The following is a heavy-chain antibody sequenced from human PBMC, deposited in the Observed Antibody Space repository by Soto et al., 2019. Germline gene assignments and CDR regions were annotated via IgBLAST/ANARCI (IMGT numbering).Heavy chain of an antibody. V-gene: IGHV2-70*04. D-gene: IGHD3-22*01. CDR3: ARMGDYYDSSGYLPDAFDI. Sequence: SGPTLVTTTQPLTLTCPFSGFSLSTSGMRVSWIRQPPGKALEWLARIDWDDDKFYSTSLKTRLTISKDTSKNQVVLTMTNMDPVDTATYYCARMGDYYDSSGYLPDAFDIWGQGTMVTVSS. CDR1: GFSLSTSGMR. J-gene: IGHJ3*02. CDR2: IDWDDDK.